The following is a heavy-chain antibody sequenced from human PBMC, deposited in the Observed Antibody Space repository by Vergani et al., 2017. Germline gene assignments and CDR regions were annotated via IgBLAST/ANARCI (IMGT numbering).Heavy chain of an antibody. CDR3: ARVRGYTYGYKDP. V-gene: IGHV4-38-2*01. J-gene: IGHJ5*02. D-gene: IGHD5-18*01. Sequence: QVQLQESGPGLVKPSETLSLTCAVSGYSISSGYYWGWIRQPPGKGLEWIGTISYSGSTYYNPSLKSRVTISLGTSKNQFSLKLSAVTAADTAVYYCARVRGYTYGYKDPWGQGTLVTVSS. CDR1: GYSISSGYY. CDR2: ISYSGST.